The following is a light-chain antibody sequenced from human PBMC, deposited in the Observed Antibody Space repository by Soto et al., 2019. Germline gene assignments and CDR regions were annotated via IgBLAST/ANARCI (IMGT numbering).Light chain of an antibody. Sequence: DIVMTQSPDSLAVSLGERATINCKSSQSVLYSSNNKNYLAWYQQKPGQPPKLLIYWASTRESGVPDRFSGSGSGTDFTLTNSSLQAEDGAVYYCQQYYSTLLTFGGGTKVEIK. CDR3: QQYYSTLLT. J-gene: IGKJ4*01. V-gene: IGKV4-1*01. CDR1: QSVLYSSNNKNY. CDR2: WAS.